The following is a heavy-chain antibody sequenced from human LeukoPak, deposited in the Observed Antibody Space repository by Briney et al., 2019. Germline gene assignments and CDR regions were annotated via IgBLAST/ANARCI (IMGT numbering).Heavy chain of an antibody. V-gene: IGHV1-2*06. CDR3: ARDSRVSADY. CDR2: IGPKNGGA. D-gene: IGHD2-8*01. Sequence: ASVKVSCKASGYTFTGYYLHWVRQAPGQGLEWVGRIGPKNGGAAYAQKFQGRVTMTRDTSISTAYMELSSLTSDDTAVYFCARDSRVSADYWGQGTLVTVSS. J-gene: IGHJ4*02. CDR1: GYTFTGYY.